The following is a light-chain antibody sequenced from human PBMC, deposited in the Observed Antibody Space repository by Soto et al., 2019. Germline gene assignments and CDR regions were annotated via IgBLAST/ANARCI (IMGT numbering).Light chain of an antibody. J-gene: IGKJ1*01. V-gene: IGKV3-20*01. Sequence: EIFLTQSPDTLSLSPVERATLSGRASQSVTNYIAWYQQRPGQAPRLLIYGASSRATGIPDRLSGSGSGTDFTLTISRLEPEDFAVYYCQQYGSSPLTFGQGTKVDIK. CDR2: GAS. CDR3: QQYGSSPLT. CDR1: QSVTNY.